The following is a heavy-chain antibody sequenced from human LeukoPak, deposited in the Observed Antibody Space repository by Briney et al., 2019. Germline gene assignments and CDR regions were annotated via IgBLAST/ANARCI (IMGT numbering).Heavy chain of an antibody. Sequence: GASVKVSCKASGYTFTSYYMHWVRQAPGQGLEWMGIINPSGGSTSYAQKFQGRVTMTRNTSISTAYMELSSLRSEDTAVYYCARGYNDAFDIWGQGTMVTVSS. D-gene: IGHD5-12*01. CDR3: ARGYNDAFDI. CDR1: GYTFTSYY. V-gene: IGHV1-46*01. J-gene: IGHJ3*02. CDR2: INPSGGST.